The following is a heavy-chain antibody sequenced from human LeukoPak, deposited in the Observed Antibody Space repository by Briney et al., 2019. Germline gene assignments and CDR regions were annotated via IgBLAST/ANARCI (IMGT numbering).Heavy chain of an antibody. V-gene: IGHV4-39*07. J-gene: IGHJ4*02. CDR3: ARAQTYYYDSSGYYQPNFDY. CDR1: GGSISSSSYY. Sequence: SETLSLTCTVSGGSISSSSYYWGWIRQPPGKGLEWIGSIYYSGSTYYNPSLKSRVTISVDTSKNQFSLKLSSVTAADTAVYYCARAQTYYYDSSGYYQPNFDYWGQGTLVTVSS. CDR2: IYYSGST. D-gene: IGHD3-22*01.